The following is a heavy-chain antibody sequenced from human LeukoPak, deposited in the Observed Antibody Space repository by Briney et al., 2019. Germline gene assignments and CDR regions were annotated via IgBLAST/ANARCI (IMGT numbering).Heavy chain of an antibody. CDR1: GGTFSSYA. CDR3: ARLGARDFWTRNDY. CDR2: IIPILGIA. J-gene: IGHJ4*02. D-gene: IGHD3-3*01. V-gene: IGHV1-69*04. Sequence: GASVKVSCKASGGTFSSYAISWVRQAPGQGLEWMGRIIPILGIANYAQKFQGRVTITADKSTSTAYMELSSLRSEDTAVYYCARLGARDFWTRNDYRGQGTLVTVSS.